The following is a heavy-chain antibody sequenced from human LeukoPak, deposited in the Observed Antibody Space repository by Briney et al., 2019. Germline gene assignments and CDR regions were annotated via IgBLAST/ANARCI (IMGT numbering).Heavy chain of an antibody. CDR1: GYTFTEYY. Sequence: ASVRVSCKASGYTFTEYYIHWVRQAPGQGLEWMGWINPNSDYTFYAQKFQGRVTLTRDTSISTVYMELTTLTSDDTALYYCAVAPGDYWGQGTLVSVSA. D-gene: IGHD2-21*01. J-gene: IGHJ4*02. V-gene: IGHV1-2*02. CDR2: INPNSDYT. CDR3: AVAPGDY.